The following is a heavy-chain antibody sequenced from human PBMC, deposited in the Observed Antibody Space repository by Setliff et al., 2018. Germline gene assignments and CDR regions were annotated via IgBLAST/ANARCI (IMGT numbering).Heavy chain of an antibody. CDR1: GDSINNFY. CDR3: ARTGTYRYFDY. D-gene: IGHD1-26*01. Sequence: PSETLSLTCTVSGDSINNFYWTWIRQPLGKGLEWIGYIYHSGGANYSPSLKSRVTISVDASKNQLSLNLSSVTAADTAVYYCARTGTYRYFDYWGQGALVTVSS. CDR2: IYHSGGA. V-gene: IGHV4-4*09. J-gene: IGHJ4*02.